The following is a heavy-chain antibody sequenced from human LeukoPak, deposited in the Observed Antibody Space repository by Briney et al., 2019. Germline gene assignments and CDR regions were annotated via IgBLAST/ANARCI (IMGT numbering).Heavy chain of an antibody. CDR2: ISYDGSSK. V-gene: IGHV3-30*04. D-gene: IGHD4-23*01. CDR1: GFTFSSYA. J-gene: IGHJ6*02. Sequence: PGGSLRLSCAASGFTFSSYAMHWVRQAPGKGLEWVAVISYDGSSKYYADFVKGRFTISRDNSKNTLYLQMNSLRAEDTAVYYCARDFGNSDTYYYYYGMDVWGQGTTVTVSS. CDR3: ARDFGNSDTYYYYYGMDV.